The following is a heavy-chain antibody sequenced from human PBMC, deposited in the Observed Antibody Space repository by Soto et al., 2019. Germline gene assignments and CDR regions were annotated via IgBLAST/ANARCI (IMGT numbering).Heavy chain of an antibody. Sequence: SETLSLTCTVSGGSISSSSYYWGWIRQPPGKGLEWIGSIYYSGSTYYNPSLKSRVTISVDTSKNQFSLKLSSVTAADTAVYYCARDHHEEPPNDYIWGSYRPSDAFDIWGQGTMVTVSS. CDR2: IYYSGST. V-gene: IGHV4-39*02. CDR1: GGSISSSSYY. CDR3: ARDHHEEPPNDYIWGSYRPSDAFDI. J-gene: IGHJ3*02. D-gene: IGHD3-16*02.